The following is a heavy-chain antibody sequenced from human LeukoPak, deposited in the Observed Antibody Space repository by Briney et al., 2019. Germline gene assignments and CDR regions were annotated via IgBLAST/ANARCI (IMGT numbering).Heavy chain of an antibody. CDR3: AKDFSSHYTIGY. J-gene: IGHJ4*02. Sequence: PGGSLRLSCAASGFSFSDYNIHWVRQAPGKGLEWVSFISYHGSNKYYADSLKGRSTISRDNSKNTLYLQVNGLRPEDTAVYYCAKDFSSHYTIGYWGQGTLVTVSS. V-gene: IGHV3-30*18. CDR2: ISYHGSNK. CDR1: GFSFSDYN. D-gene: IGHD2-2*02.